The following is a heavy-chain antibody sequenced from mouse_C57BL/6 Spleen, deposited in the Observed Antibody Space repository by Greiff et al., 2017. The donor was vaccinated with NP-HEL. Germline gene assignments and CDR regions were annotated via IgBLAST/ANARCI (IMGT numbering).Heavy chain of an antibody. J-gene: IGHJ2*01. Sequence: DVQLVESGGGLVKPGGSLKLSCAASGFTFSSYAMSWVRQTPEKRLEWVATISDGGSYTYYPDNVKGRFTISRDNAKNNLYLQMSHLKSEDTAMYYCARADLDYWGQGTTLTVSS. V-gene: IGHV5-4*01. CDR1: GFTFSSYA. CDR2: ISDGGSYT. CDR3: ARADLDY.